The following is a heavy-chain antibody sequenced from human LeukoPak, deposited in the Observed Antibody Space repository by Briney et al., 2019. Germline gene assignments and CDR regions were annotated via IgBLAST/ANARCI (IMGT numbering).Heavy chain of an antibody. CDR2: IIPILGIA. CDR1: GGTFSSYA. Sequence: ASVKVSCKASGGTFSSYAISWVRQAPGQGLEWMGRIIPILGIANYAQKFQGRVTITADKSTSTAYMELSSMRSEDTAVYCCARDSTIFGVVIRYWGQGTLVTVSS. CDR3: ARDSTIFGVVIRY. D-gene: IGHD3-3*01. V-gene: IGHV1-69*04. J-gene: IGHJ4*02.